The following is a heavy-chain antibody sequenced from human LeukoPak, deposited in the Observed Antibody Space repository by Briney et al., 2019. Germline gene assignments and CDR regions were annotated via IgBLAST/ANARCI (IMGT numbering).Heavy chain of an antibody. J-gene: IGHJ4*02. CDR2: ITGSGDST. Sequence: GGSLRLSCVASGFRFGSFYMSWVRQAPGKGLEWVSAITGSGDSTYYADSVKGRFTISRDNSKNTLYLQMNSLRAEDTAVYYCAKASRDTGYCSSTSCLNYFDYWGQGTLVTVSS. D-gene: IGHD2-2*01. CDR1: GFRFGSFY. CDR3: AKASRDTGYCSSTSCLNYFDY. V-gene: IGHV3-23*01.